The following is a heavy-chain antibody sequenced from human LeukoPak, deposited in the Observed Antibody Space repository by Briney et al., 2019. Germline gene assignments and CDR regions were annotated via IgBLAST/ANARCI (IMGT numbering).Heavy chain of an antibody. CDR1: GFTFSSYS. V-gene: IGHV3-21*01. CDR2: ISSSSSYI. Sequence: GGSLRLSCAASGFTFSSYSMNWVRQAPGKGLEWVSSISSSSSYIYYADSVKGRFTISRDNAKNSLYLQMNSLRAEDTAVYYCAKGGVTTLGSVLDYFDYWGQGTLVTVSS. J-gene: IGHJ4*02. D-gene: IGHD4-17*01. CDR3: AKGGVTTLGSVLDYFDY.